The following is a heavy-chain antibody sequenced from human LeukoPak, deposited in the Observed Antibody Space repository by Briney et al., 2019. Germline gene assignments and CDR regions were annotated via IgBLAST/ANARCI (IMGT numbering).Heavy chain of an antibody. J-gene: IGHJ6*02. V-gene: IGHV3-21*01. D-gene: IGHD2-15*01. CDR2: ISSSSSYI. Sequence: GGSLRLSCAASGFTFSSYSMNWVRQAPGKRLEWVSSISSSSSYIYYADSVKGRFTISRDNAKNSLYLQMNSLRAEDTAVYYCARWYAYYYGMDVWGQGTTVTVSS. CDR3: ARWYAYYYGMDV. CDR1: GFTFSSYS.